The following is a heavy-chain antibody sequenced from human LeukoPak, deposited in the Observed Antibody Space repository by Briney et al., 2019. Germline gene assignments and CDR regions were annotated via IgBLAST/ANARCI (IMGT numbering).Heavy chain of an antibody. CDR3: ASSRSNYYDSSGYTPKIDY. D-gene: IGHD3-22*01. CDR2: IYYSGST. V-gene: IGHV4-59*01. J-gene: IGHJ4*02. CDR1: GGSISSYY. Sequence: SETLSLTCTVSGGSISSYYWSWIRQPPGKGLEWIGYIYYSGSTNYNPSLKSRVTISIDTSKNQFSLKLSSVTAADTAVYYCASSRSNYYDSSGYTPKIDYWGQGTLVTVSS.